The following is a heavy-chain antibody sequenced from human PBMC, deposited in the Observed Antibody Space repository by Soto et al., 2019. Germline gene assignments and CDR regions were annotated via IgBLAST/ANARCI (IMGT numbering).Heavy chain of an antibody. J-gene: IGHJ5*02. V-gene: IGHV5-10-1*01. CDR1: GYSFTSYW. CDR2: IDPSDSYT. CDR3: ARHHYDFWGGYANNWFDP. Sequence: GESLKISCKGSGYSFTSYWISWVRQMPGKGLEWMGRIDPSDSYTNYSPSFQGHVTISADKSISTAYLQWSSLKASDTAMYYCARHHYDFWGGYANNWFDPWGQGTLVTVSS. D-gene: IGHD3-3*01.